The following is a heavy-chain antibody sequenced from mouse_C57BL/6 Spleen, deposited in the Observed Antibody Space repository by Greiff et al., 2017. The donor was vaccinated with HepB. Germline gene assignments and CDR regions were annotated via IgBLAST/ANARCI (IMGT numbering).Heavy chain of an antibody. J-gene: IGHJ1*03. CDR2: IYPGSGSP. CDR3: ARFTTVVPGGFDV. Sequence: QVQLQQPGAELVKPGASVKMSCKASGYTFTSYWITWVKQRPGQGLEWIGDIYPGSGSPNYNEKFKSKATLTLDTSSSTAYMQLSSLTSEDSAVDYCARFTTVVPGGFDVWGTGTTVTVSS. V-gene: IGHV1-55*01. D-gene: IGHD1-1*01. CDR1: GYTFTSYW.